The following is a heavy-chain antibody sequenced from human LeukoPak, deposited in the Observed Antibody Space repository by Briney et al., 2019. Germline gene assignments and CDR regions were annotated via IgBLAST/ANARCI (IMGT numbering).Heavy chain of an antibody. V-gene: IGHV1-46*01. D-gene: IGHD4-23*01. J-gene: IGHJ4*02. CDR1: GYTFTSYY. CDR3: ARADSGGYFDY. CDR2: INPSGGST. Sequence: ASVKVSCKASGYTFTSYYMHWVRQAPGQGLEWMGIINPSGGSTSYAQKFQGRVTMTRNTSISTAYMELSSLRSEDTAVYYCARADSGGYFDYWGQGTLVTVSS.